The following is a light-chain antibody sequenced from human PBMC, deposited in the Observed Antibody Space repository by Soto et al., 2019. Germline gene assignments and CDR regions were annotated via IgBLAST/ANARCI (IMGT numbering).Light chain of an antibody. Sequence: DIQLTQSPSSLSASVGDRVSLTCRASQTIDVYLNWYLQKPGRAPQLLIYAASKLQGGVPSRFSGSASGTDFTLIISSLQPDDSGTYFCQQSYMTPRTFGQGTKVEI. CDR1: QTIDVY. CDR3: QQSYMTPRT. V-gene: IGKV1-39*01. J-gene: IGKJ1*01. CDR2: AAS.